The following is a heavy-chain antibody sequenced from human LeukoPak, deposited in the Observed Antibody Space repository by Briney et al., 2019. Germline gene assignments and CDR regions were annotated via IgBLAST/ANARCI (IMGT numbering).Heavy chain of an antibody. Sequence: GRSLRLSCAASGFTFSSYGMHWVRQAPGKGLEWVAVIWYDGSNKYYADSVKGRFTISRDNSKNTLYLQMNSLRAEDTAMYYCARSGSHFDYWGQGTLVTVSS. V-gene: IGHV3-33*01. CDR3: ARSGSHFDY. J-gene: IGHJ4*02. CDR1: GFTFSSYG. D-gene: IGHD3-10*01. CDR2: IWYDGSNK.